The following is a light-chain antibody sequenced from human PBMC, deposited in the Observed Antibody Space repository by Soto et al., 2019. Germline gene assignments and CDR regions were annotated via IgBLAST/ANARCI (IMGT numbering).Light chain of an antibody. CDR1: SSDVGGYNY. J-gene: IGLJ1*01. CDR2: DVS. V-gene: IGLV2-14*01. CDR3: SSYTSDSTYV. Sequence: ALTQPASVSGSPGQSITISCTGNSSDVGGYNYVSWYQEHPGKAPKLMIYDVSNRPSGVSNRFSGSKSGNTASLTISGLQAEDEADYYCSSYTSDSTYVFGTGTRSPS.